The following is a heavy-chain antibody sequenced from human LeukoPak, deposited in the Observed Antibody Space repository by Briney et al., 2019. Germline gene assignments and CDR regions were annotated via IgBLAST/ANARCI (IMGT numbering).Heavy chain of an antibody. J-gene: IGHJ4*02. D-gene: IGHD1-26*01. Sequence: SXXASXFTFSSYGMHWVRQAPGKGLEWVAVIWYDGSNTYYADSVKGRFTISRDNSKNTLYLQMNSLRAEDTAVYYCARGSGSPFYWGQGTLVTVSS. CDR3: ARGSGSPFY. V-gene: IGHV3-33*01. CDR1: XFTFSSYG. CDR2: IWYDGSNT.